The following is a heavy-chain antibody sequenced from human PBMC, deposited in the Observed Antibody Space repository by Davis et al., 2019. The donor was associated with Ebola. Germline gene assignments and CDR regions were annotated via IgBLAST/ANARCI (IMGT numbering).Heavy chain of an antibody. CDR2: ISGSGGST. V-gene: IGHV3-23*01. CDR1: VITFSSYA. Sequence: GESLKISCPDSVITFSSYAMTWVRQAPGKGLEWVSAISGSGGSTYYADPVKGRFTISRDNSKNTLYLQMNSLKTEDTAVYYCATDTGYNYPDLAFDIWGQGTMVTVSS. D-gene: IGHD5-24*01. J-gene: IGHJ3*02. CDR3: ATDTGYNYPDLAFDI.